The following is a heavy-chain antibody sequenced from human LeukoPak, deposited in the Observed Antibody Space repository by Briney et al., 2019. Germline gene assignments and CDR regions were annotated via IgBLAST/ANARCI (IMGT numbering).Heavy chain of an antibody. V-gene: IGHV3-9*01. CDR2: ISWNSGSI. J-gene: IGHJ6*02. D-gene: IGHD6-19*01. Sequence: GGSLRLSCAASGFTFDDYAMHWVRQAPGKGLEWVSGISWNSGSIGYADSVKGRFTISRDNAKNSLYLQMNSLRAEDTALYYCAKGIVTVAGNGMDVWGQGTTVTVSS. CDR1: GFTFDDYA. CDR3: AKGIVTVAGNGMDV.